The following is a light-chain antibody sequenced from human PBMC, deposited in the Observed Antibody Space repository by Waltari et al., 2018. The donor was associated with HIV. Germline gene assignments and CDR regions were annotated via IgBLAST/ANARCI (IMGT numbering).Light chain of an antibody. CDR1: SSDVGGYNY. CDR2: EVS. J-gene: IGLJ3*02. V-gene: IGLV2-14*01. CDR3: SSYTTRSTPDPNWV. Sequence: QSALTQPASVSGSPGQSITISCTGTSSDVGGYNYVSWYQHHPAKAPKLMIFEVSNRPSGVSNRFSGSKSVNTASLTISGLQAEDEADYYCSSYTTRSTPDPNWVFGGGTKLTVL.